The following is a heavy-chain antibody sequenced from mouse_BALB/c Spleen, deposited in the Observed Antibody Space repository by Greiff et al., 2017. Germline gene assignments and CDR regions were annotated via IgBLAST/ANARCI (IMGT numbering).Heavy chain of an antibody. Sequence: EVKLVESGGGLVKPGGSLKLSCAASGFTFSSYAMSWVRQSPEKRLEWVAEISSGGSYTYYPDTVTGRFTISRDNAKNTLYLEMSSLRSEDTAMYYCARGGLPYAMDYWGQGTSVTVSS. V-gene: IGHV5-9-4*01. J-gene: IGHJ4*01. CDR2: ISSGGSYT. CDR3: ARGGLPYAMDY. D-gene: IGHD2-4*01. CDR1: GFTFSSYA.